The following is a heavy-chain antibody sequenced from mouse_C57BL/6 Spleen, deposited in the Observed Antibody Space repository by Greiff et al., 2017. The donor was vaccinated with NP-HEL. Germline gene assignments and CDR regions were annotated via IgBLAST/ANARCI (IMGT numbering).Heavy chain of an antibody. CDR1: GYTFTSYW. Sequence: QVQLQQSGAELVKPGASVKMSCKASGYTFTSYWITWVKQRPGQGLEWIGDIYPGSGSTNYNEKFKSKATLTVDTSSSTAYMQLSSLTSEDSAVYYCARASTMVTPFDYWGQGTTLTVSS. V-gene: IGHV1-55*01. CDR3: ARASTMVTPFDY. D-gene: IGHD2-2*01. CDR2: IYPGSGST. J-gene: IGHJ2*01.